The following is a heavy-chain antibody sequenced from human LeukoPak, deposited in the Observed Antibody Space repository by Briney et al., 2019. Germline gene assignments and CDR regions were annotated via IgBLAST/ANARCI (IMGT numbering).Heavy chain of an antibody. J-gene: IGHJ4*02. Sequence: PGGSLRLSCTASGFTLSSYWMDWVRQAPGKGLVWVSRIKTGGSDIRYADSVKGRFTISRDNAKNSLYLQMNSLRAEDTAVYYCARKGYYDSSGYYYWGQGTLVTVSS. CDR3: ARKGYYDSSGYYY. CDR1: GFTLSSYW. D-gene: IGHD3-22*01. CDR2: IKTGGSDI. V-gene: IGHV3-74*01.